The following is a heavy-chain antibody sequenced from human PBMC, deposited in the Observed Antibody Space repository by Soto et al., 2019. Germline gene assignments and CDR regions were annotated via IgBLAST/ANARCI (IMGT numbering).Heavy chain of an antibody. V-gene: IGHV4-59*01. CDR1: GASIRNYY. J-gene: IGHJ5*02. CDR2: IYYSGST. D-gene: IGHD2-2*01. Sequence: SETLSLTCSVSGASIRNYYWHCVRQLPGKGLEWIGYIYYSGSTNYNPSLKSRVTISVDTSKNQFSLKLSSVTAADTAVYYCAGALIVVVPAAFDPWGQGTLVTVSS. CDR3: AGALIVVVPAAFDP.